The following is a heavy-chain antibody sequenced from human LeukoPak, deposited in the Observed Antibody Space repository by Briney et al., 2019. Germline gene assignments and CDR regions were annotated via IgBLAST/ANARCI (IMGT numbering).Heavy chain of an antibody. CDR2: IKGETNDETT. CDR1: GFTFTNAW. V-gene: IGHV3-15*07. J-gene: IGHJ4*02. D-gene: IGHD1-26*01. CDR3: ATIGRGTIDY. Sequence: GGSLRLSCAASGFTFTNAWMNWVRQAPGKGLEWVGRIKGETNDETTDYAAPVKDRFIISRDDSRNTLYLQMNSLKSEDTAVYYCATIGRGTIDYWGQGILVTVSS.